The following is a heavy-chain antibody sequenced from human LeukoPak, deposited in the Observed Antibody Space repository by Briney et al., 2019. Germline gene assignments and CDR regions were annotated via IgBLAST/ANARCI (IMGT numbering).Heavy chain of an antibody. CDR2: ISGSGGGT. Sequence: GGSLRLSCAASGFTFTSYAMSWVRQAPGKGLEWVSTISGSGGGTYYADSVKGRFAISRDNSKNTLYLQMNSLRADDTAVYYCAKGVRLASNYYMDVWGKGTTVTVSS. V-gene: IGHV3-23*01. D-gene: IGHD6-19*01. CDR3: AKGVRLASNYYMDV. CDR1: GFTFTSYA. J-gene: IGHJ6*03.